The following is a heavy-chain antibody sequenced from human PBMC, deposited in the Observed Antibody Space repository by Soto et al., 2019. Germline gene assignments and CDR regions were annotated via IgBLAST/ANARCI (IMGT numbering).Heavy chain of an antibody. CDR3: AREKYGDFFDY. V-gene: IGHV3-11*01. J-gene: IGHJ4*02. CDR2: INYPSNTM. Sequence: GGSLRLSCAASGFPFSDYHMSWIRQAPGKGLEWVSYINYPSNTMYYADSVKGRFTISRDNAKNSLYLQMDSLRGEDTAVYYCAREKYGDFFDYWGQGTLVTVSS. D-gene: IGHD3-10*01. CDR1: GFPFSDYH.